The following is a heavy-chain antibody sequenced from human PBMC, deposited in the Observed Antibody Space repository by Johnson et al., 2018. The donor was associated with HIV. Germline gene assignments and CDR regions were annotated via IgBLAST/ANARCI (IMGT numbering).Heavy chain of an antibody. CDR3: SKDQFHKGGGSLVDGFDI. J-gene: IGHJ3*02. Sequence: VPPVESGGGVVQPGMFVRLSCAASRLNFSDYCMHGVRQAPGKGLEWVAVIPYDGREKYYAAPVKGRFTISRDNSKNTLYLQMNSLRAEDTAVYYCSKDQFHKGGGSLVDGFDIWGQGTMVTVSS. CDR2: IPYDGREK. D-gene: IGHD2-15*01. V-gene: IGHV3-30*14. CDR1: RLNFSDYC.